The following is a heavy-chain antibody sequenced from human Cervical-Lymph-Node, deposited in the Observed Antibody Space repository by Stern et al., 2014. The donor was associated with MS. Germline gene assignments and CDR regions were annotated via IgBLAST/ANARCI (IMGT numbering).Heavy chain of an antibody. CDR3: TRAVGGVGSE. CDR1: GYTFTNYY. D-gene: IGHD3-16*01. V-gene: IGHV1-46*01. J-gene: IGHJ4*02. CDR2: INPNGSGT. Sequence: QVQLVQSGPEVKKPGASVMVSCKASGYTFTNYYIHWVRQALGQGPEWMGIINPNGSGTTSAQKVQGRLTMTRDTSTTTVYMTLITLTSEDTAMYYCTRAVGGVGSEWGQGTLVFVSS.